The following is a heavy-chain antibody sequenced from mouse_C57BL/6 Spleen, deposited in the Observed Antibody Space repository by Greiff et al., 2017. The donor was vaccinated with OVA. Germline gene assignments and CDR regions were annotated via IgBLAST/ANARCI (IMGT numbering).Heavy chain of an antibody. Sequence: QVQLQQPGAELVKPGAPVKLSCKASGYTFTSYWMHWVKQRPGQGLEWIGMIHPNSGSTNYNEKFKSKATLTVDKSSSTAYMQLSSLTSEDSAVYYCARWLLRFYAMDYWGQGTSVTVSS. CDR1: GYTFTSYW. V-gene: IGHV1-64*01. D-gene: IGHD1-1*01. J-gene: IGHJ4*01. CDR3: ARWLLRFYAMDY. CDR2: IHPNSGST.